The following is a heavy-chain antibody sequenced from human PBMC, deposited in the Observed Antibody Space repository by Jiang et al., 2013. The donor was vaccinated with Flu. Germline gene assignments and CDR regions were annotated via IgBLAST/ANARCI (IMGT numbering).Heavy chain of an antibody. J-gene: IGHJ6*02. CDR3: ARDLETHNGYYYYYGMDV. Sequence: GGSLRLSCAASGFTFSSYSMNWVRQAPGKGLEWVSYISSSSSTIYYADSVKGRFTISRDNAKNSLYLQMNSLRAEDTAVYYCARDLETHNGYYYYYGMDVWGQGTTVTVSS. V-gene: IGHV3-48*01. CDR2: ISSSSSTI. D-gene: IGHD3-3*01. CDR1: GFTFSSYS.